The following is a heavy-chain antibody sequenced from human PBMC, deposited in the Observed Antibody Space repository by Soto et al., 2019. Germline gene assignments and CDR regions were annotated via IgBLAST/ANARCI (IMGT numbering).Heavy chain of an antibody. D-gene: IGHD3-22*01. V-gene: IGHV3-49*04. J-gene: IGHJ4*02. Sequence: PGGSLRLSCTGSGFTFGDCAVSWVRQAPGKGLEWVGFIRSKAYGETTEYAASVKGRFTMSRDDSKSVAYLQMNSLKTEDTAVYYCSRDYYDRIGPYYFDYWGQGTRVTVSS. CDR2: IRSKAYGETT. CDR1: GFTFGDCA. CDR3: SRDYYDRIGPYYFDY.